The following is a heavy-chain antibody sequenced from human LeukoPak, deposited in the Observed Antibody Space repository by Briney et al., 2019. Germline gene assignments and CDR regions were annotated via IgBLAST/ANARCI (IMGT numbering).Heavy chain of an antibody. J-gene: IGHJ4*02. CDR3: ASGRYDYVWGSYRYSFDY. D-gene: IGHD3-16*02. CDR2: IIPIFGTA. V-gene: IGHV1-69*13. Sequence: SVKVSCKASGGTFSSYAISWVRQAPGQGLEWMGGIIPIFGTANYAQKSQGRVTITADESTSTAYMELSSLRSEDTAVYYCASGRYDYVWGSYRYSFDYWGQGTLVTVSS. CDR1: GGTFSSYA.